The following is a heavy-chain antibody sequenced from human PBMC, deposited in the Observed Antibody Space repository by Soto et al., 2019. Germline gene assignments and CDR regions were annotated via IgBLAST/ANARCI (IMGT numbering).Heavy chain of an antibody. Sequence: ASVKVSCKASGYTFTSYYMHWVRQAPGQGLEWMGIINPSGGRTSYAQKFQGRVTMTRDTSTSTVYMELSSLRSEDTAVYYCALCGYSYGYYFDYWGQGTLVTVSS. CDR3: ALCGYSYGYYFDY. V-gene: IGHV1-46*01. CDR2: INPSGGRT. D-gene: IGHD5-18*01. CDR1: GYTFTSYY. J-gene: IGHJ4*02.